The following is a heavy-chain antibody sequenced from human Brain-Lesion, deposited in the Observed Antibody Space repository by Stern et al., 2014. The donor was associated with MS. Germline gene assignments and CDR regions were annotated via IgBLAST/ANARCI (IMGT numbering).Heavy chain of an antibody. D-gene: IGHD2-2*01. Sequence: QVQLVQSGPGLVKPSQTLSLSCTVSGGSISSGGYYWSWIRQPAGKGLEWIGRIFNSGRTSYNPSHKSRVTISIDTSKNQFSLRLNSMTAADTAVYYCARGRVVPGFQYYATDVWGQGTTVIVSS. CDR3: ARGRVVPGFQYYATDV. CDR2: IFNSGRT. CDR1: GGSISSGGYY. V-gene: IGHV4-61*02. J-gene: IGHJ6*02.